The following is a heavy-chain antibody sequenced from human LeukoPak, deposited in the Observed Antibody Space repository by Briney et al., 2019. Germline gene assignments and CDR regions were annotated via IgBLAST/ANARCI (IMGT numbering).Heavy chain of an antibody. V-gene: IGHV1-2*02. CDR3: ARDSGDNWNPDY. D-gene: IGHD1-20*01. J-gene: IGHJ4*02. CDR2: INPNSGGT. Sequence: ASVKVSCKASGYTFTSYYMHWVRQAPGQGLEWMGWINPNSGGTNYAQKFQGRVTMTRDTSISTAYMELSRLRSDDTAVYYCARDSGDNWNPDYWGQGTLVTVSS. CDR1: GYTFTSYY.